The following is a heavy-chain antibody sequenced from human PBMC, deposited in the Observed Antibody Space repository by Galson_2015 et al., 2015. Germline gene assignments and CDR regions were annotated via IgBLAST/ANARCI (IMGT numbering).Heavy chain of an antibody. CDR2: INQDGSVN. CDR1: GLTFSNYW. V-gene: IGHV3-7*01. Sequence: SLRLSCAASGLTFSNYWMTWVRQAPGKGLEWVANINQDGSVNHYVDSVKGRFTISRDNAKNSLYPQMDSLRAEETAVYYCAGGDSFDIWGQGTMVTVSS. J-gene: IGHJ3*02. CDR3: AGGDSFDI.